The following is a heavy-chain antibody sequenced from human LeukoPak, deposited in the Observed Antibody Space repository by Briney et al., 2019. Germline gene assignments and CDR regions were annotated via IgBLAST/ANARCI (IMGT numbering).Heavy chain of an antibody. CDR3: ARVRNEDDSSGYYYSWFDP. V-gene: IGHV4-34*01. CDR1: GGSFSGYY. CDR2: INHSGST. D-gene: IGHD3-22*01. Sequence: SETLSLTCAVYGGSFSGYYWSWIRQPPGKGLEWIGEINHSGSTNYNPSLKSRVTMSVDTSKNQFSLKLSSVTAADTAVYYCARVRNEDDSSGYYYSWFDPWGQGTLVTVSS. J-gene: IGHJ5*02.